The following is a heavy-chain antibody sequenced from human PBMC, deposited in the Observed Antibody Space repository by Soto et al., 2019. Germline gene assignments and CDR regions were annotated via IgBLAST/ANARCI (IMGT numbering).Heavy chain of an antibody. CDR2: IYYSGNT. D-gene: IGHD3-3*01. V-gene: IGHV4-59*01. CDR1: GGSISSYY. J-gene: IGHJ6*02. Sequence: SETLSLTCTVSGGSISSYYWSWIRQPPGKGLEWIGYIYYSGNTNYNPSLKSRVTISVDTSKNQFSLKLSSVTAADTAVYYCARVSYYDFWSGYPPGYYYGMDVWGQGTAVTVSS. CDR3: ARVSYYDFWSGYPPGYYYGMDV.